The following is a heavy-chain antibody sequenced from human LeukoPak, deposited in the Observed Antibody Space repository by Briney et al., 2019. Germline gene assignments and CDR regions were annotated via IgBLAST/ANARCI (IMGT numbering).Heavy chain of an antibody. V-gene: IGHV3-9*01. Sequence: PGRSLRLSCAASGFTFDDYAMHWVRQAPGKGLEWVSGISWNSGSIGYADSVKGRFTISRDNAKNSLYLQMNSLRAEDTAIYYCAKGVSSLTFSFDYWGQGTLVTVSS. CDR3: AKGVSSLTFSFDY. CDR1: GFTFDDYA. J-gene: IGHJ4*02. CDR2: ISWNSGSI. D-gene: IGHD6-13*01.